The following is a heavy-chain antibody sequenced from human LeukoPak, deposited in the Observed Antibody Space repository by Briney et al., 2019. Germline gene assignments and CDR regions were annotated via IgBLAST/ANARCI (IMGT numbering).Heavy chain of an antibody. Sequence: PGGSLRLSCAAYGCTFSSSWMHWVRQAPGKGLVWVSHIRTDGSSTTYAGSVRGRFTISRDNAGNTVYLQMNGLRAEDTAVYYCATDGGYAADYWGQGVLVTVSS. CDR1: GCTFSSSW. D-gene: IGHD2-2*01. CDR2: IRTDGSST. V-gene: IGHV3-74*01. CDR3: ATDGGYAADY. J-gene: IGHJ4*02.